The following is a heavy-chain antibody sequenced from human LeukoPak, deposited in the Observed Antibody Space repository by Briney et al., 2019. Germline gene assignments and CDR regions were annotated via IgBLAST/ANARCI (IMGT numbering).Heavy chain of an antibody. Sequence: GGSLRLSCAASGFTFSSYSMNWVRQAPGKGLEWVSSISSSSSYIYYADSVKGRFTISRDNAKNSLYLQMNNLRAEDTAVYYCARDGVSVGIAGPHDYWGQGTLVTVSS. CDR2: ISSSSSYI. V-gene: IGHV3-21*01. D-gene: IGHD6-13*01. CDR3: ARDGVSVGIAGPHDY. J-gene: IGHJ4*02. CDR1: GFTFSSYS.